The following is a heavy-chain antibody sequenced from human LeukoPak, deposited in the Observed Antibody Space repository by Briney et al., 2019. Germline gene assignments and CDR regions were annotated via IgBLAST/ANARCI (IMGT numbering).Heavy chain of an antibody. Sequence: GGSLRLSCAASGFTFSGHWMTWVRQAPGKGLQWVASIRQDGSVKYYVDSVQGRFIISRDNAMNSLYLQMNSLRAEDTAVYYCARWSHDSFGYYWISSWGQGTLVTVSS. V-gene: IGHV3-7*01. J-gene: IGHJ5*02. D-gene: IGHD3-22*01. CDR3: ARWSHDSFGYYWISS. CDR2: IRQDGSVK. CDR1: GFTFSGHW.